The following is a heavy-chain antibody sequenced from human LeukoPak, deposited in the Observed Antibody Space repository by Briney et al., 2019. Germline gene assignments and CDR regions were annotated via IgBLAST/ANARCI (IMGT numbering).Heavy chain of an antibody. CDR3: AKVPVVVVAATNFDY. Sequence: GGSLRLSCAASGFTFSSYAISWVRQAPGKGLEWVSAISGSGGSTYYADSVKGRFTISRDNPKNTLYLQMNSLRAEDTAVYYCAKVPVVVVAATNFDYWGQGTLVTVSS. V-gene: IGHV3-23*01. J-gene: IGHJ4*02. D-gene: IGHD2-15*01. CDR1: GFTFSSYA. CDR2: ISGSGGST.